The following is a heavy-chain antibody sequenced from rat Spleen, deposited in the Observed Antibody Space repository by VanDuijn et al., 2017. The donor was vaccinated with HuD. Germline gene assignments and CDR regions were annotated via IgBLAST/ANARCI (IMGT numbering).Heavy chain of an antibody. CDR3: ARDNNYKAY. CDR1: GYSITSSYG. Sequence: EVQLQESGPGLVKPSQSLSLTCSVTGYSITSSYGWNWIRKFPGNKMEWLGYISYSGSTSYNPSLKSRISITRDTSKNRFFLRVNSVTTEDTATYHCARDNNYKAYWGQGVMVTVSS. J-gene: IGHJ2*01. D-gene: IGHD1-10*01. CDR2: ISYSGST. V-gene: IGHV3-3*01.